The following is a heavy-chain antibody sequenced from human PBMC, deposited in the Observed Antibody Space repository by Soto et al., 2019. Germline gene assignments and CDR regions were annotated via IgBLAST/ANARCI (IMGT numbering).Heavy chain of an antibody. V-gene: IGHV3-30*18. J-gene: IGHJ5*02. CDR3: AKDNCISTSCYRLYNWFDP. CDR2: ISYGGSNK. Sequence: QVQLVESGGGVVQPGRSLRLSCAASGFTFSSYGMHWVHQAPGKGLEWVAVISYGGSNKYYADSVKGRFTISRDNSKNTQYLQMNNLRAEDTAVYYCAKDNCISTSCYRLYNWFDPWGQGTLVTVSS. D-gene: IGHD2-2*01. CDR1: GFTFSSYG.